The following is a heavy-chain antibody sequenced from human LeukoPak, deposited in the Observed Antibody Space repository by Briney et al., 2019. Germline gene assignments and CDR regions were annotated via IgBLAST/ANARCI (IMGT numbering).Heavy chain of an antibody. Sequence: GGSLRLSCAASGFTFSSYAMSWVRQAAGKGLEWVSAIGGSGKYTYYADSVKGRFTISRDNSKNTLYLQMNSLRDEDTALYYCARDRHDYVWGSYPGGYWGQGTLVTVSS. CDR3: ARDRHDYVWGSYPGGY. D-gene: IGHD3-16*02. J-gene: IGHJ4*02. CDR1: GFTFSSYA. CDR2: IGGSGKYT. V-gene: IGHV3-23*01.